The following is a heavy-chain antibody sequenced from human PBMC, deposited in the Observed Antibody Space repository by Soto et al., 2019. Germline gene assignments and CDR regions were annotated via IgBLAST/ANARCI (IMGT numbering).Heavy chain of an antibody. D-gene: IGHD2-2*01. J-gene: IGHJ6*02. CDR2: INPSGGST. CDR3: AIAEGPYCISTSFPQYV. CDR1: GGTFSSYT. Sequence: GASVKVSCKASGGTFSSYTISWVRQAPGQGLEWMGIINPSGGSTSYAQKFQGRVTMTRDTSTSTVYMELSSLRSEDTAVYYFAIAEGPYCISTSFPQYVWGQVTTVTVSS. V-gene: IGHV1-46*01.